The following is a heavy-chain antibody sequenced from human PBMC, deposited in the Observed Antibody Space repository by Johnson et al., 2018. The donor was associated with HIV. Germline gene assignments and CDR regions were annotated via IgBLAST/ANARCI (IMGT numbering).Heavy chain of an antibody. V-gene: IGHV3-66*01. D-gene: IGHD2-15*01. CDR1: GITVSSSY. CDR3: AREGIWYCSGGSCYGAFDI. CDR2: IYTGGST. J-gene: IGHJ3*02. Sequence: MLLVESGGGLVQPGGSLRLSCAASGITVSSSYMSWVRQAPGKGLEWVSVIYTGGSTYYADSVTGRFTISRDNSKNTLYLQMNSLRADDTAVYYCAREGIWYCSGGSCYGAFDIWGQGTMVTVSS.